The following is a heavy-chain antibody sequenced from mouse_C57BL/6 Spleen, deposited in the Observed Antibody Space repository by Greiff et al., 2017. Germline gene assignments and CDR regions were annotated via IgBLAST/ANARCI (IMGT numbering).Heavy chain of an antibody. CDR3: ARSGGLRLDY. CDR2: INPGSGGT. Sequence: VQLQQSGAELVRPGTSVKVSCKASGYAITNYLIEWVKQRPGQGLEWIGVINPGSGGTNYTGKFKGKATMTADTSSSTAYMQLSSLTAEYSAVYFCARSGGLRLDYWGQGTTLTVSS. V-gene: IGHV1-54*01. CDR1: GYAITNYL. D-gene: IGHD2-2*01. J-gene: IGHJ2*01.